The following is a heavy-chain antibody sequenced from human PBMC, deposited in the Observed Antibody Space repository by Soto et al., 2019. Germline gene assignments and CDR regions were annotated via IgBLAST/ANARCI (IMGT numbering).Heavy chain of an antibody. V-gene: IGHV1-46*01. CDR3: AGLYHYDSSGYYDY. Sequence: VKVSCKASGYTFTSYYMHWVRQAPGQGLEWMGIVNPSGGRTTYAQKFQGRVTMTRDTSTSTFHMELSSLTSEDTAVYYCAGLYHYDSSGYYDYWGQGTLVTVSS. CDR2: VNPSGGRT. D-gene: IGHD3-22*01. J-gene: IGHJ4*02. CDR1: GYTFTSYY.